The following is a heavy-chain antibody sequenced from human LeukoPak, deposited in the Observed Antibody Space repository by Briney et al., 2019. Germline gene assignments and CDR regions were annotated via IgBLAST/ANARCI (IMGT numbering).Heavy chain of an antibody. CDR3: ARERTMVRGVIHPPRYYFDY. Sequence: KPSQTLSLTCTVSGDSITSGSYYWSWIRQPAGKGLEWIGRIYISGSTNYSPSLKSRVTISVDTSKNQFSLKLSSVTAADTAVYYCARERTMVRGVIHPPRYYFDYWGQGTLVTVSS. CDR2: IYISGST. D-gene: IGHD3-10*01. CDR1: GDSITSGSYY. V-gene: IGHV4-61*02. J-gene: IGHJ4*02.